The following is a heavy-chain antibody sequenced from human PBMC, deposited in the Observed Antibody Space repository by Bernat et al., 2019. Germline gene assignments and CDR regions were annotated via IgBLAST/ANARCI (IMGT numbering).Heavy chain of an antibody. CDR2: ISSSSSYI. CDR1: GFTFSSYS. Sequence: EVQLVESGGGLVKPGGSLRLSCAASGFTFSSYSMNLVRRAPGKGLEWVSYISSSSSYIYYADSVKGRFTISRDNAKNSLYLQMNSLRAEDTAVYYCARDYGDYYFDYWGQGTLVTVSS. V-gene: IGHV3-21*05. CDR3: ARDYGDYYFDY. J-gene: IGHJ4*02. D-gene: IGHD4-17*01.